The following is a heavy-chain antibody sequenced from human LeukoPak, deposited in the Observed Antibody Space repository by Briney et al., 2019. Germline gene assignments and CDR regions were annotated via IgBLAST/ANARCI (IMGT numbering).Heavy chain of an antibody. CDR1: GGSISSYY. Sequence: PSETLSLTCTVSGGSISSYYWSWIRQPAGKGLEWIGRIYTSGSTNYNPSLKSRVIMSVDTSKNQFSLKLSSVTAADTAVYYCARDGGIVVPTAPAVFDVWGQGTMVTVS. V-gene: IGHV4-4*07. CDR2: IYTSGST. CDR3: ARDGGIVVPTAPAVFDV. J-gene: IGHJ3*01. D-gene: IGHD2-2*01.